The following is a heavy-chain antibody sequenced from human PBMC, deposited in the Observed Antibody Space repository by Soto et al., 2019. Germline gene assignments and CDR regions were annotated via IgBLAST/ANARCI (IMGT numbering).Heavy chain of an antibody. V-gene: IGHV1-2*02. J-gene: IGHJ5*02. CDR2: IDTKSGDT. CDR1: GFTFTGYY. Sequence: QVQLVQSGAEVKKPGASVKVSCKASGFTFTGYYIHWVRQAPGQGLEWMGWIDTKSGDTKYVEKFQGRVTMTRDTSVSTVYMELNRLRSDDTAVYYCARGVPAAIYLGWFDPWGQGTLVTVSS. D-gene: IGHD2-2*02. CDR3: ARGVPAAIYLGWFDP.